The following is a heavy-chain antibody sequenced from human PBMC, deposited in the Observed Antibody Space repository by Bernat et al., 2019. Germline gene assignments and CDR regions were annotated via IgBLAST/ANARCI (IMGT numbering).Heavy chain of an antibody. D-gene: IGHD2-8*02. V-gene: IGHV2-5*02. CDR1: GFSLTTSGVG. Sequence: QITLKESGPTLVKPTQTLTLTCTFSGFSLTTSGVGVGWNRQPPGKTLEWLGHIYWDDDNRYRPSLKNRLTITKDTTKKQFILTLTNIDAVDTATYYYAHYVATRSTDYFDHWGQGTVVTVSS. CDR2: IYWDDDN. J-gene: IGHJ4*02. CDR3: AHYVATRSTDYFDH.